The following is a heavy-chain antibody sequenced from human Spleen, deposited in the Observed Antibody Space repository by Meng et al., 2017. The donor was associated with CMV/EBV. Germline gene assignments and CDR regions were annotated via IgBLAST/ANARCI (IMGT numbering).Heavy chain of an antibody. D-gene: IGHD6-6*01. Sequence: LPCAVYGGSFSGYYWSWIRQPPGKGLEWIGEINHSGSTNYNPSLKSRVTISVDTSKNQFSLKLSSVTAADTAVYYCASASIAARPYDYWGQGTLVTVSS. CDR1: GGSFSGYY. J-gene: IGHJ4*02. V-gene: IGHV4-34*01. CDR3: ASASIAARPYDY. CDR2: INHSGST.